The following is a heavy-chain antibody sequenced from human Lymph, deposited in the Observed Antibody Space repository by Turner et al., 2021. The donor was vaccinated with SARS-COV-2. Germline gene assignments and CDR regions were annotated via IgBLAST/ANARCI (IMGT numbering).Heavy chain of an antibody. V-gene: IGHV3-53*01. D-gene: IGHD4-17*01. J-gene: IGHJ4*02. CDR1: EFTVSSNY. CDR3: ARLLPYGDYFDY. Sequence: EVQLAESGGGLIPPGGSLRLSCAASEFTVSSNYMSWVRQAPGKGLEWVSIIYSGGSTFYADSVKGRFTISRDNSKNTLYLQMNSLRAEDTAVYYCARLLPYGDYFDYWGQGTLVTVSS. CDR2: IYSGGST.